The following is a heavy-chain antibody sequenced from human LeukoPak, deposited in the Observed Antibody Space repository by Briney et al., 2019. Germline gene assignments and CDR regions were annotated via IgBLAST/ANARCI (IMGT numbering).Heavy chain of an antibody. CDR1: GGSISSGSYY. J-gene: IGHJ4*02. CDR3: ARGSITMVRGVMGYFDY. D-gene: IGHD3-10*01. Sequence: PSQTLSLTCTVSGGSISSGSYYWSWIRQPAGKGLEWIGRIYTSGSTNYNPSLKSRVTISVDTSKNQFSLKLSSVTAADTAVYYCARGSITMVRGVMGYFDYWGQGTLVTVSS. V-gene: IGHV4-61*02. CDR2: IYTSGST.